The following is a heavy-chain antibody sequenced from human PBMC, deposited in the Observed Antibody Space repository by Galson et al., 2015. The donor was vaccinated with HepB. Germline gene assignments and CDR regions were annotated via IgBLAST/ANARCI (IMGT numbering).Heavy chain of an antibody. Sequence: SLRLSCAVSGFTFSSHAMHWVRPPPGKGLEWVTILLHDGGGIRYADSVKGRFTISRDNSKNTLSLQMDSLRVEDTALYYCAKDLSGSWTYDYWGQGTLVTVSS. D-gene: IGHD3/OR15-3a*01. V-gene: IGHV3-30*02. CDR2: LLHDGGGI. CDR1: GFTFSSHA. CDR3: AKDLSGSWTYDY. J-gene: IGHJ4*02.